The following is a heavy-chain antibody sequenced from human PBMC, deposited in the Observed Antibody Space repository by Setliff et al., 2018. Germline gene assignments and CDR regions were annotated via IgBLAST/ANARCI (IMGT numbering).Heavy chain of an antibody. CDR2: IKQDGSEK. J-gene: IGHJ4*02. Sequence: GSLRLSCAASGFTFSSYWMSWVRQAPGKGLEWVANIKQDGSEKYYVDSVKGRFTISRDNAKNSLYLQMNSLRAEDTAVYYCATGKYYYDSSGKGETDEFDYWGQGTLVTVS. CDR1: GFTFSSYW. V-gene: IGHV3-7*01. CDR3: ATGKYYYDSSGKGETDEFDY. D-gene: IGHD3-22*01.